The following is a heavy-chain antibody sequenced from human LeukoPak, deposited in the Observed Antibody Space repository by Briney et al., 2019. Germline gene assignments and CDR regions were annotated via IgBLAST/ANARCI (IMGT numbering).Heavy chain of an antibody. J-gene: IGHJ5*02. CDR2: ISYDGSNE. Sequence: PGGSLRLSCAASGFTFSSYGMHWVRQAPGKGLEWVAVISYDGSNEYYADSVKGRFTISRDNSKNTLYLQMNSLRAEDTAVYYCASLGTLVAVAGTTWFDPWGQGTLVTVSS. CDR3: ASLGTLVAVAGTTWFDP. CDR1: GFTFSSYG. D-gene: IGHD6-19*01. V-gene: IGHV3-30*03.